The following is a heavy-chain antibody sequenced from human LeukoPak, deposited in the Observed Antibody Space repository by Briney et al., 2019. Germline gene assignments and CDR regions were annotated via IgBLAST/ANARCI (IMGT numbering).Heavy chain of an antibody. J-gene: IGHJ6*02. CDR2: IYWDDDK. Sequence: GSGPTLVNPTQTLTLTCTFSGFSLSTSGVGVGWIRQPPGKALEWLALIYWDDDKRYSPSLKSRLTITKDTSKNQVVLTMTNMDPVDTATYYCAHRGDYLWYYYYGMDVWGQGTTVTVSS. CDR1: GFSLSTSGVG. D-gene: IGHD3-16*01. V-gene: IGHV2-5*02. CDR3: AHRGDYLWYYYYGMDV.